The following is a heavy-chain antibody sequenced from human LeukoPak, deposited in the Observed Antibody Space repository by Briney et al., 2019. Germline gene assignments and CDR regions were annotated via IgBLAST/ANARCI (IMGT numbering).Heavy chain of an antibody. Sequence: GGSLRLSCAASGFNLSDHYMDWVRQAPGKGLEWVGRTTNKANSYTTEYAASVKGRFTISRDDSKNSLYLQVNSLKTEDTALYYCARGLIYYYYFMDVWGQGTTVTVSS. CDR2: TTNKANSYTT. D-gene: IGHD3-22*01. CDR3: ARGLIYYYYFMDV. J-gene: IGHJ6*02. CDR1: GFNLSDHY. V-gene: IGHV3-72*01.